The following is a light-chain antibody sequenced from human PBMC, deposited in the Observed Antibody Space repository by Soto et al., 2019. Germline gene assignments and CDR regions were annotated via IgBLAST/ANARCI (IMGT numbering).Light chain of an antibody. J-gene: IGLJ2*01. CDR2: DVN. CDR1: TNDVGFYNY. V-gene: IGLV2-11*01. Sequence: QSALTQPRSVSGSPGQSVTISCTGTTNDVGFYNYVSWYQQQLGKAPKLLIYDVNKRPSGVPPRFSGSKSANTASLTISGLQAADEADYYCNSYAGGLVLFGGGTKLTVL. CDR3: NSYAGGLVL.